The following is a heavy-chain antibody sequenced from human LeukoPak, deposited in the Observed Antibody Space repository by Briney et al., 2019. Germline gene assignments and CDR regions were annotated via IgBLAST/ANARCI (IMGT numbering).Heavy chain of an antibody. CDR2: ISSSSSYI. CDR3: ARPPRNGMDV. J-gene: IGHJ6*02. CDR1: GFTFSSYS. V-gene: IGHV3-21*01. Sequence: GGSLRLSCAASGFTFSSYSMNWVRQAPGKGLEWVSSISSSSSYIYYADSVKGRFTIPRDNAKNSLYLQMNSLRAEDTAVYYCARPPRNGMDVWGQGTTVTVSS.